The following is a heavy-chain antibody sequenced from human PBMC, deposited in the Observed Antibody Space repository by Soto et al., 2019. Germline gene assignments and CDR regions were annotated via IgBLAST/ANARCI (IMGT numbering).Heavy chain of an antibody. CDR3: ATLAGYSSRWYQYYGMDV. J-gene: IGHJ6*02. D-gene: IGHD6-13*01. CDR1: GDSISSYY. V-gene: IGHV4-4*07. Sequence: SKTLSLTCTVAGDSISSYYWSWIRQPAGKGLEWIGRIYTSGSTNYNPSLKGRVTMSVDTSKNQFSLKLSSVTAADTAVYYCATLAGYSSRWYQYYGMDVWGQGTTVTVSS. CDR2: IYTSGST.